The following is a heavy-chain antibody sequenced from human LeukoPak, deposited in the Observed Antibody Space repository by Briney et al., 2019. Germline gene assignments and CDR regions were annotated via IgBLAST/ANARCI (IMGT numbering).Heavy chain of an antibody. V-gene: IGHV4-34*01. CDR1: GGSFSGYY. CDR2: INRSGST. Sequence: SETLSLTCAVYGGSFSGYYWSWIRQPPGKGLEWIGEINRSGSTNYNPSLKSRVTISVDTSKNQFSLKLSSVTAADTAVYYCARGACSSTSCYGLDIWGQGTMVTVSS. D-gene: IGHD2-2*01. J-gene: IGHJ3*02. CDR3: ARGACSSTSCYGLDI.